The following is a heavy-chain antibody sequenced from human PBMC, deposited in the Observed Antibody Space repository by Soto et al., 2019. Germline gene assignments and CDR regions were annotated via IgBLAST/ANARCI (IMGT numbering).Heavy chain of an antibody. CDR2: IYYSGST. V-gene: IGHV4-31*03. Sequence: SETLSLTCTVSGASISSGGYYWSWIRQHPGKGLEFIGYIYYSGSTYYNPSFKSRVTISIDTSKNQFSLKLSSVTAADTAVYYCARDSTIAARGFDIWGRGAMVTVSS. CDR1: GASISSGGYY. J-gene: IGHJ3*02. CDR3: ARDSTIAARGFDI. D-gene: IGHD6-6*01.